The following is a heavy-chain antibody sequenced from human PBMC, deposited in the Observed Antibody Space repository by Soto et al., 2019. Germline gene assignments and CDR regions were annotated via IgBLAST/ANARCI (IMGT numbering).Heavy chain of an antibody. Sequence: QVQLQESGPGLVKPSETLSLTCTVSGGSISSYYCSWFRQPPGKGLEWIGHIYYSGSTNYNPSLKRRFTISVGTSKIQFSLRLSSVTAADTAMYYCARAGAATLSDYWGQGTLVTVSS. J-gene: IGHJ4*02. CDR1: GGSISSYY. CDR2: IYYSGST. CDR3: ARAGAATLSDY. D-gene: IGHD2-15*01. V-gene: IGHV4-59*01.